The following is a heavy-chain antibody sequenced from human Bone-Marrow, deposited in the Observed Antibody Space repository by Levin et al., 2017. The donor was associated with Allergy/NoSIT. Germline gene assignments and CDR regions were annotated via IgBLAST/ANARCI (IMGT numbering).Heavy chain of an antibody. CDR2: ISYDGSNK. D-gene: IGHD3-10*01. J-gene: IGHJ4*02. Sequence: SLKISCAASGFTFNNYGMHWVRQAPGKGLEWVAVISYDGSNKYYVDSVKDRFTISRDQSKNTLYLQMNSLRVEDTGVYYCARYGSGSHYLHEYYFDYWGQGTLVTVSS. CDR3: ARYGSGSHYLHEYYFDY. V-gene: IGHV3-30*03. CDR1: GFTFNNYG.